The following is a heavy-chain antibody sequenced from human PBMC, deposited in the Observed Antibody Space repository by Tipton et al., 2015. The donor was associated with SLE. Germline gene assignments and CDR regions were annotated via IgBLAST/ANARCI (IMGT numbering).Heavy chain of an antibody. V-gene: IGHV4-4*07. CDR2: IYSSRIT. CDR1: GGSLSNYY. Sequence: TLSLTCTVSGGSLSNYYWTWFRQPAGKGLEYIGLIYSSRITNYNPPLKSRVTMSVDTSKTQFSLKLTSVTAADTAIYYCARGGYTYGHTLFDYWGQGTLVTVSS. J-gene: IGHJ4*02. CDR3: ARGGYTYGHTLFDY. D-gene: IGHD5-18*01.